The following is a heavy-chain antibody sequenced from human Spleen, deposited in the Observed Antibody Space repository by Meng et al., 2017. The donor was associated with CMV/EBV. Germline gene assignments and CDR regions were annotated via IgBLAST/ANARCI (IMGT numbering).Heavy chain of an antibody. D-gene: IGHD1-26*01. V-gene: IGHV3-64*02. J-gene: IGHJ4*02. Sequence: GESLKISCAASGFTFNKHAMHWVRQAPGRGLEGVSTISEDGGRTYYAGSVKGRFTISRENSKNTRYLQMGSLRPEDMAVYYFARGRGGATTRYFGYWGQGTLVTVSS. CDR1: GFTFNKHA. CDR3: ARGRGGATTRYFGY. CDR2: ISEDGGRT.